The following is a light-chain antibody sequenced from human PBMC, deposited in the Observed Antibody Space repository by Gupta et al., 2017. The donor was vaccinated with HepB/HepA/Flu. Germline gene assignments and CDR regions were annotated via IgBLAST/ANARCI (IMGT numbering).Light chain of an antibody. CDR1: QDISTY. Sequence: QLTQSPSVLSASVGDRVTITRRASQDISTYLVWYQQKPGKAPHLLIYAASTLQSGVPSRFSGSCSGTECTLTIRYRQPEDFATYYCQQWDSYPITFGQGTRVDIE. CDR2: AAS. J-gene: IGKJ5*01. V-gene: IGKV1-9*01. CDR3: QQWDSYPIT.